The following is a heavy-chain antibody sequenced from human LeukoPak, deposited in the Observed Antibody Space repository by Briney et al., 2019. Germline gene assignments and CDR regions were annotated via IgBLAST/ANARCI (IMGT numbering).Heavy chain of an antibody. CDR1: EFILSSYA. CDR2: ISGNGAHP. Sequence: GGSLRLSCEASEFILSSYAMSWVRQAPGKGLEWVSGISGNGAHPYYADSVKGRFTISRDNSKNTLYLQMNSLRAEDTAVYYCAKDLNYYDRWGQGTLVTVSS. J-gene: IGHJ4*02. D-gene: IGHD3-22*01. V-gene: IGHV3-23*01. CDR3: AKDLNYYDR.